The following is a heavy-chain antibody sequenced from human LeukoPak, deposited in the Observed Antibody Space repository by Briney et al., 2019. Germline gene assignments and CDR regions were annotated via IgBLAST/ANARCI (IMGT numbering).Heavy chain of an antibody. CDR1: GFTFRSYA. CDR2: ISGNVVST. J-gene: IGHJ4*02. V-gene: IGHV3-23*01. CDR3: ARAGGPVTPYYFDY. Sequence: GGSLRLSCAASGFTFRSYAMNWVRQAPGKGLEWVSAISGNVVSTYYADSVKGRFTISRDNAKNSLYLQMNSLRAEDTAVYYCARAGGPVTPYYFDYWGQGTLVTVSS. D-gene: IGHD4-17*01.